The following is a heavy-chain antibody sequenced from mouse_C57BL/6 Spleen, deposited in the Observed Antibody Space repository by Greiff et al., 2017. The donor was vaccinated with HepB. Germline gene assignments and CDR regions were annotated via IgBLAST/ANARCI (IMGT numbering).Heavy chain of an antibody. CDR1: GYSITSGYY. CDR3: SRYDYDEAMDY. D-gene: IGHD2-4*01. V-gene: IGHV3-6*01. CDR2: ISYDGSN. Sequence: EVKLMESGPGLVKPSQSLSLTCSVTGYSITSGYYWNWIRQFPGNKLEWMGYISYDGSNNYNPPIKNRISITRDTSKNHFFLKLNSVTTEDTATNYCSRYDYDEAMDYWGQGTSVTVSS. J-gene: IGHJ4*01.